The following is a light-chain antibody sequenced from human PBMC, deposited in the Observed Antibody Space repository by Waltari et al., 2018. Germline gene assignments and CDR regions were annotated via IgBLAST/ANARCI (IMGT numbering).Light chain of an antibody. CDR3: CSYTDSTTLV. CDR1: SSDVGNYNF. Sequence: QSALTQPASVSGSPGQSITISCTGTSSDVGNYNFVSWYLHHPGKAPRLMIYEDTKRHSGVSNRFSGSKSGNTASLTISGLQAEDEADYYCCSYTDSTTLVFGGGTGLTVL. J-gene: IGLJ2*01. CDR2: EDT. V-gene: IGLV2-23*01.